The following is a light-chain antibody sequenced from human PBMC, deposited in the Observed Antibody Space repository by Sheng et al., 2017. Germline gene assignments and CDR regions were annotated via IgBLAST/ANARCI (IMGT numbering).Light chain of an antibody. V-gene: IGLV2-14*01. Sequence: QSALTQPASVSGSPGQSITISCSGSSNNFGSYNSVSWFQQHPGKAPKLLIYEVRARPSGVSDRFSGSKSGNTASLTISGLQTEDEAYYYCSSYTTSSTWVFGGGTKLTVL. J-gene: IGLJ3*02. CDR1: SNNFGSYNS. CDR3: SSYTTSSTWV. CDR2: EVR.